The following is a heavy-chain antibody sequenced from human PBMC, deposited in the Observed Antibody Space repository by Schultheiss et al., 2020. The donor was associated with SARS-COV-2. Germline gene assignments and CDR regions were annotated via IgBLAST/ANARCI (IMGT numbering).Heavy chain of an antibody. V-gene: IGHV4-34*01. D-gene: IGHD3-10*01. Sequence: SETLSLTCGVNGGSFSGYYWGGIRQTPGKGMEWIGEVSQAGSTKYNPSLKGRVTISIDTSKNEFSLKLKSVTAADTAVFFCVRGVGTGTYSDSFDIWGQGTRVTVSS. CDR2: VSQAGST. J-gene: IGHJ3*02. CDR3: VRGVGTGTYSDSFDI. CDR1: GGSFSGYY.